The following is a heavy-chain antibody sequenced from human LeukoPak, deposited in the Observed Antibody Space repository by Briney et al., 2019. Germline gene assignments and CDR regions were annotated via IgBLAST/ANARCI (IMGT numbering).Heavy chain of an antibody. D-gene: IGHD6-6*01. CDR1: GGSISSYY. V-gene: IGHV4-59*01. Sequence: SETLSLTCTVSGGSISSYYWSWIRQPPGKGLDWIGYIYYSGSTNYNPSLTSRVTISVDTSKNQFSLKLSSVTAADTAVYYCARVPYSSSSPAFDYWGQGTLVTVSS. CDR3: ARVPYSSSSPAFDY. J-gene: IGHJ4*02. CDR2: IYYSGST.